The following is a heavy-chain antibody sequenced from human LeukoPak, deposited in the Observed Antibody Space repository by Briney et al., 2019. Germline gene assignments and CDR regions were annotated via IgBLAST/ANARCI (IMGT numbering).Heavy chain of an antibody. Sequence: GGSLRLSCAASGFTFSSYAMDWVRQAPGRGLEWVANIQQDGSEKYYVDSVKGRFTISRDNAKNSLYLQMNSLRAEDTAVYYCARDPNPDSSGYYSWGQGTLVTVSS. D-gene: IGHD3-22*01. CDR2: IQQDGSEK. V-gene: IGHV3-7*01. J-gene: IGHJ4*02. CDR3: ARDPNPDSSGYYS. CDR1: GFTFSSYA.